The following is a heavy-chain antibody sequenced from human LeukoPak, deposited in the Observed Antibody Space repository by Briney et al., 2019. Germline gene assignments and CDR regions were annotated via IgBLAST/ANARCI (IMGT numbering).Heavy chain of an antibody. Sequence: ASVKVSCKTSGYTFIGYYLHWVRQAPGQGLEWMGWINPKNGGTNYPQKFQGRVTMTRDRSISTAYMELSRLRFDDTAVYYCVRGVYYDSSVGAFDIWGQGTMVTVSS. D-gene: IGHD3-22*01. CDR1: GYTFIGYY. J-gene: IGHJ3*02. V-gene: IGHV1-2*02. CDR3: VRGVYYDSSVGAFDI. CDR2: INPKNGGT.